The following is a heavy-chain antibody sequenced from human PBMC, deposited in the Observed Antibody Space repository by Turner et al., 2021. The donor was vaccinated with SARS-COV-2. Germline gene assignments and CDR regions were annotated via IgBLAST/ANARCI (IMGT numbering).Heavy chain of an antibody. CDR2: FQPEDGET. J-gene: IGHJ6*02. V-gene: IGHV1-24*01. CDR1: GYTLTELS. CDR3: ATGGWDLRFFDWLYGMDV. D-gene: IGHD3-9*01. Sequence: QFQLVQSGAEVKKPWASVKVSCKVSGYTLTELSMPWVRQAPGKGLEGMGGFQPEDGETNYAQKFQGRVTMIEDTATDTAYMELGRLRSEDTAVYYCATGGWDLRFFDWLYGMDVWGQGTTVTVSS.